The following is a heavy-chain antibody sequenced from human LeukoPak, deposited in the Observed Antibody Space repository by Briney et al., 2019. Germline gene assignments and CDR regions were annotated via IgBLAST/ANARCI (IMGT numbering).Heavy chain of an antibody. Sequence: SETLSLTCTVSGGSISSYYWSWIRQPAGKGLKWIGRIYTSGSANYNPSLKSRVTMSVDTSKNQFSLKLSSVTAADTAVYYCARGDAIAVAGNFDYWGQGTLVTVSS. J-gene: IGHJ4*02. V-gene: IGHV4-4*07. CDR1: GGSISSYY. CDR2: IYTSGSA. CDR3: ARGDAIAVAGNFDY. D-gene: IGHD6-19*01.